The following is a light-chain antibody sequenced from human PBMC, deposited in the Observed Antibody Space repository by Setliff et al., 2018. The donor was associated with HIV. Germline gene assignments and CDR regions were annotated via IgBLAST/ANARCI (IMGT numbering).Light chain of an antibody. J-gene: IGLJ2*01. V-gene: IGLV1-40*01. CDR2: SNT. Sequence: QSALPQPPSVSGAPGQRVTISCTGSSSNIGAGYDVCWYQHLPGTAPKLLIYSNTNRPSGVPDRFSGSKSATSASLDITGLQADDEADYYCQSFDSSLSGSIFGGGTK. CDR1: SSNIGAGYD. CDR3: QSFDSSLSGSI.